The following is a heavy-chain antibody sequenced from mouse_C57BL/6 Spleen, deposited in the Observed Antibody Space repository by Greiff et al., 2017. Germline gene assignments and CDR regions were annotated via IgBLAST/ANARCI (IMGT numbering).Heavy chain of an antibody. D-gene: IGHD2-1*01. J-gene: IGHJ4*01. CDR3: AKEDGNFYYAMDY. Sequence: QVQLQQSGPGLVQPSQSLSITCTVSGFSLTSYGVHWVRQSPGKGLEWLGVIWRGGSTDYNAAFMSRLSITKDNSKSQVFFKMNSLQADDTAIYYCAKEDGNFYYAMDYWGQGTSVTVSS. CDR2: IWRGGST. CDR1: GFSLTSYG. V-gene: IGHV2-5*01.